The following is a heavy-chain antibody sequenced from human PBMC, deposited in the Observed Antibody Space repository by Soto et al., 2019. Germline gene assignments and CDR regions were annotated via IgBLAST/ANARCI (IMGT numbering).Heavy chain of an antibody. V-gene: IGHV1-18*01. CDR3: ARVHYDILTGYTPSFDY. Sequence: QVQLVQSGAEVKKPGASVKVSCKASGYTFTSYGISWVRQAPGQGLEWMGWISAYNGNTNYAQKLQGRVTMTTDTSTSTAYMELRSLRSDDTAVYNCARVHYDILTGYTPSFDYWGQGTLVTVSS. CDR2: ISAYNGNT. CDR1: GYTFTSYG. D-gene: IGHD3-9*01. J-gene: IGHJ4*02.